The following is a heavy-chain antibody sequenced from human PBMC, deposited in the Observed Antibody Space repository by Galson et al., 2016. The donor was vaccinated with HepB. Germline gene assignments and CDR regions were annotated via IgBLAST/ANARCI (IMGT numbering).Heavy chain of an antibody. V-gene: IGHV4-61*02. J-gene: IGHJ6*04. CDR1: GGSITSGSSY. D-gene: IGHD2-8*02. Sequence: TLSLTCTVSGGSITSGSSYYNWIRQPAGKGLEWLGRVDTSESTNYSPSLKSRVTISLDTSKNQFPLKLTSVTAADTAVYSCARNVAVFAIRPYYYGVDVWGKGTTVTVSS. CDR2: VDTSEST. CDR3: ARNVAVFAIRPYYYGVDV.